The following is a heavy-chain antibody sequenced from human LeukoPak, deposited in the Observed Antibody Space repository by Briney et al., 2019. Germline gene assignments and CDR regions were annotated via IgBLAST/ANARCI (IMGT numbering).Heavy chain of an antibody. CDR1: GGSLSGYY. D-gene: IGHD3-3*01. V-gene: IGHV4-34*01. J-gene: IGHJ5*02. Sequence: KPSETLSLTCAVYGGSLSGYYWSWIRQPPGKGLEWIGEINHRGSTKYNPSLKSRVTISVDTSKNQFSLKLRSVSAADTAVYYCARERRDYDFWSCPGSWGQGTLVTVSS. CDR3: ARERRDYDFWSCPGS. CDR2: INHRGST.